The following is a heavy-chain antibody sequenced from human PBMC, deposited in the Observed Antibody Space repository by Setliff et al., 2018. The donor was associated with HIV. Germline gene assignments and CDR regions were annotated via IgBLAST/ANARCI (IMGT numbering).Heavy chain of an antibody. J-gene: IGHJ4*02. CDR1: GYSFINYG. V-gene: IGHV1-18*01. CDR2: INPYTGKT. D-gene: IGHD3-10*01. CDR3: ARRGNYYGSAFDY. Sequence: ASVKVSCKASGYSFINYGINWVRQAPGHGLEWMGWINPYTGKTNFAENLQGRVTLTTDTSTSTAYMDLRSLKSDDTAVFYCARRGNYYGSAFDYWGQGTLVTVSS.